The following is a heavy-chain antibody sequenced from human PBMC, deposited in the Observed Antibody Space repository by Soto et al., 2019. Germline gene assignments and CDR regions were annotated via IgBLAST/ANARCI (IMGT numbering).Heavy chain of an antibody. CDR3: ARHRHLCGYFDY. CDR1: GGSISSSSYY. Sequence: PSETLSLTCTVSGGSISSSSYYWGWIRQPPGKGLEWIGSIYYSGSTYYNPSLKSRVTISVDTSKNQFSLKLSSVTAADTAVYYCARHRHLCGYFDYWGQGTLVTVSS. J-gene: IGHJ4*02. D-gene: IGHD2-2*01. CDR2: IYYSGST. V-gene: IGHV4-39*01.